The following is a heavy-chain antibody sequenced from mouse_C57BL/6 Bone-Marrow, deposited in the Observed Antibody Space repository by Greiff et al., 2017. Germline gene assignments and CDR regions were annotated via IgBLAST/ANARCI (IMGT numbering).Heavy chain of an antibody. J-gene: IGHJ2*01. CDR3: ARRDDGYTY. CDR1: GYTFTSSW. D-gene: IGHD2-3*01. Sequence: VQLQQPGAELVKPGASVKLSCKASGYTFTSSWMHWVKQRPGQGLEWIGMIHPNSGSTNYNEKFKSKATLTVDKSSSTAYMQLSSLTSEDAAVYYCARRDDGYTYWGQGTTLTVSS. CDR2: IHPNSGST. V-gene: IGHV1-64*01.